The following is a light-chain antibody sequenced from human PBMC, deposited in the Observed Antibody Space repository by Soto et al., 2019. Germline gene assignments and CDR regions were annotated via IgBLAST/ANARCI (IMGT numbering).Light chain of an antibody. CDR3: QQYGTSPIT. CDR2: GAS. CDR1: QTVSSY. J-gene: IGKJ5*01. V-gene: IGKV3-20*01. Sequence: EIVLTQSPGTLSLSPGERATLSCRASQTVSSYLTWYQQRPGQAPRLLISGASRRATGIPDRFSGSGSGTDFTLTISRLEPEDFALYYCQQYGTSPITFGQGTRL.